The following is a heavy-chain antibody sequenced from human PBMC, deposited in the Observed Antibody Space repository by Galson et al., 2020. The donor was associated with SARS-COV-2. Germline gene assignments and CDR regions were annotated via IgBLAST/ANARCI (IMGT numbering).Heavy chain of an antibody. J-gene: IGHJ4*02. D-gene: IGHD5-12*01. CDR3: LVAHRWAYYFDY. V-gene: IGHV4-39*07. CDR2: IYSGTT. Sequence: SETLSLTCTVSGGSISSSNYYWGWIRQPPGKGLEWIGSIYSGTTYYNPSLKSRVTISVDTSKNQFSLKLSSVTAAYTAVYYCLVAHRWAYYFDYWGQGTLVTVSS. CDR1: GGSISSSNYY.